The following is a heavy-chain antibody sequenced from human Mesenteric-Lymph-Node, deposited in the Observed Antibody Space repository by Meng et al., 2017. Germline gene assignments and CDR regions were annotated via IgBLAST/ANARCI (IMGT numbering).Heavy chain of an antibody. CDR3: ARLQHDVPNMDV. CDR1: GYSISSGFD. J-gene: IGHJ6*02. V-gene: IGHV4-38-2*01. D-gene: IGHD5-18*01. Sequence: SETLSLTCDVSGYSISSGFDWSWVRQPPGKGLEWIGENTHSGSSTYNPSLKSRVTISIDTSKNQFSLKLSSVTAADTAVYYCARLQHDVPNMDVWGQGTTVTVSS. CDR2: NTHSGSS.